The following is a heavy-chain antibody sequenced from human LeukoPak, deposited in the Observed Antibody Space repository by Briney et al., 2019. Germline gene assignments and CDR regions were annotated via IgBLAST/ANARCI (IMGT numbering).Heavy chain of an antibody. Sequence: PGGSLRPSCAASGFTFSSHDMHWVRQSTERGLEWVSAIGTAGDPHYPGSVKGRFTISRENAKNMLYLQMNSLRAGDTAMYYCARVSGAYYRYFDLWGRGTLVTVSS. CDR1: GFTFSSHD. J-gene: IGHJ2*01. CDR3: ARVSGAYYRYFDL. CDR2: IGTAGDP. V-gene: IGHV3-13*05. D-gene: IGHD1-26*01.